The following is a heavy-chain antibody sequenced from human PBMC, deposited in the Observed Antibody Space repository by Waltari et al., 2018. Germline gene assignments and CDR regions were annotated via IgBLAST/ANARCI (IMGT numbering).Heavy chain of an antibody. CDR2: INHSGST. CDR1: GGSFSGYY. D-gene: IGHD4-17*01. CDR3: AKDPTVTTSGQLDY. J-gene: IGHJ4*02. Sequence: QVQLQQWGAGLLKPSETLSLTCAVYGGSFSGYYWSWIRQPPGKGLEWIGEINHSGSTNYNPSLKSRVTISVDTSKNTLYLQMNSLRAEDTAVYYCAKDPTVTTSGQLDYWGQGTLVTVSS. V-gene: IGHV4-34*01.